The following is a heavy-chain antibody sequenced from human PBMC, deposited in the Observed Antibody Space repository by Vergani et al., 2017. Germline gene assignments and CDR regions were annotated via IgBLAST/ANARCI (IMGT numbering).Heavy chain of an antibody. Sequence: QVQLVESGGGVVQPGRSLRLSCETSGLMFNNYGMHWVRQAPGKGLEWVAVISSDGSNKHSADSVKGRFTIYRDKSQNTLYLQMDSLTAEDTAIYFCVNVYYYDQSCLASFEYWGQGTLVTVS. V-gene: IGHV3-30*18. CDR3: VNVYYYDQSCLASFEY. J-gene: IGHJ4*02. CDR2: ISSDGSNK. CDR1: GLMFNNYG. D-gene: IGHD3-22*01.